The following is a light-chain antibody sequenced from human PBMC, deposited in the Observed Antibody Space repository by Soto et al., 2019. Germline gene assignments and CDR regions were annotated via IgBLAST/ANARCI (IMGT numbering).Light chain of an antibody. J-gene: IGLJ3*02. CDR3: SSYAGSNNWV. Sequence: QSVLTQPPSASGSPGQSVTISCTGTSSDVADYNYVSWYQQYPGKAPKLMIYEVSKRPSGVPDRFSGSKSGNTASLTVSGLQAGDEADYYCSSYAGSNNWVFGGGTKLTVL. V-gene: IGLV2-8*01. CDR1: SSDVADYNY. CDR2: EVS.